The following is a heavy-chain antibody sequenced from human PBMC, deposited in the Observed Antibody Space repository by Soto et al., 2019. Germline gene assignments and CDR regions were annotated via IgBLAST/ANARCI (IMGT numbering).Heavy chain of an antibody. D-gene: IGHD2-15*01. Sequence: SETLSLTCTVSGGSVSSGSYYWSWIRQPPGKGLEWIGYIYYSGSTNYNHSLKSRVTISVDTSKNQFSLKLSSVTAADTAVYYCASFSFYCSGGSCYDPHFDYWGQGTLVTVSS. CDR3: ASFSFYCSGGSCYDPHFDY. V-gene: IGHV4-61*01. CDR2: IYYSGST. CDR1: GGSVSSGSYY. J-gene: IGHJ4*02.